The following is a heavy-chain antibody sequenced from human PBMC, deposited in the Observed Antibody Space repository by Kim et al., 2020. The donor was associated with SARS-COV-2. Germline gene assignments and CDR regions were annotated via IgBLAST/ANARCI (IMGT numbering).Heavy chain of an antibody. D-gene: IGHD1-26*01. Sequence: YSYFVKGRVANSRDNAKNTLYLQMNSLRGEETAVYYCARGDPEAATYFDSWGQGTLVTVSS. V-gene: IGHV3-74*01. CDR3: ARGDPEAATYFDS. J-gene: IGHJ4*02.